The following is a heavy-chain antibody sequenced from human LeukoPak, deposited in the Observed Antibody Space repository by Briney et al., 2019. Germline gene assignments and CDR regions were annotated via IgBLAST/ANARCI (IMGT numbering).Heavy chain of an antibody. V-gene: IGHV3-21*04. D-gene: IGHD3-10*01. J-gene: IGHJ4*02. Sequence: GGSLRLSCAASGFTFSTYNMNWVRQVPGKGLEWVSSITSSSTYMFYADSVKGRFTISRDNAQNSLYLQMNSLRAEDTAVYYCARGSPMLRGRPFDYWGQGTLVTVSS. CDR2: ITSSSTYM. CDR1: GFTFSTYN. CDR3: ARGSPMLRGRPFDY.